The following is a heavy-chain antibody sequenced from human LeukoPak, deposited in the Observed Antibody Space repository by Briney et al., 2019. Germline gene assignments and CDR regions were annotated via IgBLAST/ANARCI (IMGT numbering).Heavy chain of an antibody. V-gene: IGHV5-10-1*01. CDR1: GNSFITFW. CDR2: IDPGDSFT. CDR3: ARDGGGVSSWVSH. D-gene: IGHD2-8*02. J-gene: IGHJ4*02. Sequence: GESLKISCKGSGNSFITFWISWVRQMPGKGLEWMGRIDPGDSFTKYRPSLEGRVTISVDKSLSTVYLQWSSLKASDTAIYYCARDGGGVSSWVSHWGQGTLVTVSS.